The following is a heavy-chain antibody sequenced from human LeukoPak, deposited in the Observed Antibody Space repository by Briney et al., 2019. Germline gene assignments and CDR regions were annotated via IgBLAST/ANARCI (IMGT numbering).Heavy chain of an antibody. J-gene: IGHJ6*03. Sequence: GGSLRLSCAASGLNFKRYAMRWVRQAPGKGGEGGSGIIDNCNTTYHANSLQRRFTISRDNSNNTLYLQMHSLRAEDTAVYYCAKLGGQEIYNYYVGVWGKGTTVAVSS. CDR3: AKLGGQEIYNYYVGV. V-gene: IGHV3-23*01. D-gene: IGHD3-16*01. CDR1: GLNFKRYA. CDR2: IIDNCNTT.